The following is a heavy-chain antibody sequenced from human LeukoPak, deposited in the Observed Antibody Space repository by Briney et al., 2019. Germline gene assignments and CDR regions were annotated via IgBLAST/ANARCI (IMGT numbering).Heavy chain of an antibody. J-gene: IGHJ5*02. Sequence: GASVKVSCKTSNYTFINFGISWVRQAPGQGLEWVGWISPGTGNTNFGRKFQGRVTLTTYTSTTTAHMELRSLTSDDTAVYYCARDIGDIVAIPWNWFDPWGQGTLVTVSS. CDR1: NYTFINFG. CDR3: ARDIGDIVAIPWNWFDP. CDR2: ISPGTGNT. V-gene: IGHV1-18*04. D-gene: IGHD5-12*01.